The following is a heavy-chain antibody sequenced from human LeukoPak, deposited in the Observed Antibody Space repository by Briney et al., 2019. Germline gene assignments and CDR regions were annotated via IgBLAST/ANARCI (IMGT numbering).Heavy chain of an antibody. CDR2: IYYSGST. D-gene: IGHD5-18*01. J-gene: IGHJ4*02. Sequence: PSETLSLTCTVSGGSISSSSYYWGWIRQPPGKGLEWIGSIYYSGSTYYNPSLKSRVTISVDTSKNQFSLKLSSVTAADTAVYYCARLHGYSHGDDFDYWGQGTLVTVSS. V-gene: IGHV4-39*01. CDR3: ARLHGYSHGDDFDY. CDR1: GGSISSSSYY.